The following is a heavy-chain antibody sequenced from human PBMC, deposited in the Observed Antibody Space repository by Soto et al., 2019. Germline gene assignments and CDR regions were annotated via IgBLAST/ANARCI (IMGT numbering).Heavy chain of an antibody. V-gene: IGHV1-3*01. Sequence: GASVKVSCKASGYTFTSYAMHWVRQAPGQRLEWMGWINAGNGNTKYSQKFQGRVTITRDTSASTAYMELSSLRSEDTAVYYCARSRFAGAVAGATHGMDVWDQGTTVTAP. CDR2: INAGNGNT. J-gene: IGHJ6*02. D-gene: IGHD6-19*01. CDR3: ARSRFAGAVAGATHGMDV. CDR1: GYTFTSYA.